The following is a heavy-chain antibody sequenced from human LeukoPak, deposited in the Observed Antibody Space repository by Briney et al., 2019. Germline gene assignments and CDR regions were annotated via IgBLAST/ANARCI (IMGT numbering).Heavy chain of an antibody. Sequence: GGSLRLSCVVSGFTFTTYSMKWVRQAPGKGLEWVGRIKSKTDGGTTDYAAPVKGRFTISRDDSKNTLYLQMNSLKTEDTAVYYCTTDMTTLYYFDYWGQGTLVTVSS. CDR1: GFTFTTYS. D-gene: IGHD4-17*01. CDR3: TTDMTTLYYFDY. J-gene: IGHJ4*02. V-gene: IGHV3-15*01. CDR2: IKSKTDGGTT.